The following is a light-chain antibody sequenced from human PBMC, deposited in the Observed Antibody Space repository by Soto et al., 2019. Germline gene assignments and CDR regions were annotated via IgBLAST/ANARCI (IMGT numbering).Light chain of an antibody. CDR3: ETWDSNTRV. CDR2: LEGSGSY. V-gene: IGLV4-60*02. CDR1: SGHSSYI. J-gene: IGLJ1*01. Sequence: QSVLTQSSSASASLGSSVKLTCTLSSGHSSYIIAWHQQQPGKAPRYLMKLEGSGSYNKGSGVPDRFSGSSSGADRYLTISNLQFEDEDDYYCETWDSNTRVFGTGTKVTVL.